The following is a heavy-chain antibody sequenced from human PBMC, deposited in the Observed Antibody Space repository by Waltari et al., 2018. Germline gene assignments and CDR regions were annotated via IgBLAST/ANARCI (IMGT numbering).Heavy chain of an antibody. D-gene: IGHD2-2*02. CDR1: GGSISSYY. J-gene: IGHJ6*03. Sequence: QVQLQESGPGLVKPSETLSLTCTVPGGSISSYYWSWTRQHAGKGAEWIGRIYTSGSTNYNPSLKSRVTMSVDTSKNQFSLKLSSVTAADTAVYYCARAQYCSSTSCYTSDYYYYMDVWGKGTTVTISS. CDR2: IYTSGST. CDR3: ARAQYCSSTSCYTSDYYYYMDV. V-gene: IGHV4-4*07.